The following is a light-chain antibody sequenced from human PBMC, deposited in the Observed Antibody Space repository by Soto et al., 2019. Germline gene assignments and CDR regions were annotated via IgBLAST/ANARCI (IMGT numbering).Light chain of an antibody. CDR1: QSVLFRSNGKDF. CDR3: HQYLRPPLT. J-gene: IGKJ4*01. Sequence: DIVLTQSPDSLALSLGAMATINCKSSQSVLFRSNGKDFIAWYQQKPGQSPRLLMYWASTRESGVPDRFSGSESGTDFTLAISSLQAEDVAVYYCHQYLRPPLTFGGGTKVEIK. V-gene: IGKV4-1*01. CDR2: WAS.